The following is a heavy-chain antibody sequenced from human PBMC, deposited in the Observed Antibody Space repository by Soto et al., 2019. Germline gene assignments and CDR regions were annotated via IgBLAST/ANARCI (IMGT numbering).Heavy chain of an antibody. CDR2: INYSGST. V-gene: IGHV4-30-4*01. J-gene: IGHJ4*02. CDR1: GGSISRGDYY. D-gene: IGHD3-10*01. CDR3: ARDSGGDGLDY. Sequence: QVQLQESGPGLVKPSQTLSLTCTVSGGSISRGDYYWSWIRQPPGKGLEWIGYINYSGSTYYNPALKSRVTISVDTSNNPFSLKLSSVTAADTAVYYCARDSGGDGLDYWGQGTLVTVSS.